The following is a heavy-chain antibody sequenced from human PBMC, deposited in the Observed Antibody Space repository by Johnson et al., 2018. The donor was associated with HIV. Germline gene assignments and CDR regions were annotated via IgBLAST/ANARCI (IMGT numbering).Heavy chain of an antibody. CDR3: ARDCSYGSNDAFDI. J-gene: IGHJ3*02. V-gene: IGHV3-30*04. CDR2: ISYDGSNK. D-gene: IGHD5-18*01. Sequence: QVLLVESGGGVVQPGRSLRLSCAASGFTFTTYALHWVRRAPGKGLEWVAVISYDGSNKYYADSVKGRFTISRDNSKNTLYLQMNSLRAEDTAVYYCARDCSYGSNDAFDIWGQGTMVTVSS. CDR1: GFTFTTYA.